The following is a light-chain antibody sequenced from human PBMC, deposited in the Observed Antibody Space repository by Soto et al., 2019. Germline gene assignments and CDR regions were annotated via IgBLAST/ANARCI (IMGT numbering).Light chain of an antibody. V-gene: IGKV1-5*03. CDR3: QQYNSYSRT. CDR1: QSISSW. J-gene: IGKJ1*01. CDR2: NAS. Sequence: DIQMTQSPSTLSASVGDRVTITCRASQSISSWLAWYQQKPGKAPKLLIYNASGLESGVPSRFSGSGSGTEFPLTISSLPPDDFATYYCQQYNSYSRTFGQGTKV.